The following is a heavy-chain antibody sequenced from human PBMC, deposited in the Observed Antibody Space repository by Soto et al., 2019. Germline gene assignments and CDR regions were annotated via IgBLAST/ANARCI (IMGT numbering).Heavy chain of an antibody. CDR1: GGSISSSSYY. CDR2: IYYSGST. CDR3: ARQPHSYYYDSSGYPLYGMDV. J-gene: IGHJ6*02. Sequence: ETLSLTCTVSGGSISSSSYYWGWIRQPPGKGLEWIGSIYYSGSTYYNPSLKSRVTISVDTSKNQFSLKLSSVTAADTAVYYCARQPHSYYYDSSGYPLYGMDVWGQGTTVTVS. V-gene: IGHV4-39*01. D-gene: IGHD3-22*01.